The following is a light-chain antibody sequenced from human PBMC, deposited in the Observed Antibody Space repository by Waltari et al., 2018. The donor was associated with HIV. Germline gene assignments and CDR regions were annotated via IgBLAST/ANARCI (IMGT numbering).Light chain of an antibody. J-gene: IGLJ3*02. Sequence: QSALTQPASVSGSPGQSITISCTGTSFDVGDYNYFPWYQQHPGKAPKLLMYEVTNRPSGVSNRFSGSKSGNTASLTISGLQAEDEADYYCISYRSGFTLMFGGGTKLTVL. CDR2: EVT. V-gene: IGLV2-14*01. CDR3: ISYRSGFTLM. CDR1: SFDVGDYNY.